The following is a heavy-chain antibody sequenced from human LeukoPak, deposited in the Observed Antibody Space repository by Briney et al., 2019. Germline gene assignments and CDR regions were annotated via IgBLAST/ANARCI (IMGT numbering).Heavy chain of an antibody. CDR3: ARGSTTVTTSIVYVY. CDR1: GGTFSSYA. Sequence: ASVKVSCKASGGTFSSYAISWVRQAPGQGLEWMGGIIPIFGTASYAQKFQGRVTITADKSTSTAYMELSSLRSEDTAVYYCARGSTTVTTSIVYVYWGQGTLVTVSS. D-gene: IGHD4-17*01. V-gene: IGHV1-69*06. CDR2: IIPIFGTA. J-gene: IGHJ4*02.